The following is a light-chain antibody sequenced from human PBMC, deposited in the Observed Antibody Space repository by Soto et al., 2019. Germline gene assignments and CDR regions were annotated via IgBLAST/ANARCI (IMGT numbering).Light chain of an antibody. CDR3: QQSYITPLT. Sequence: DIQMTQSPSSLSASVGDRVTITCRARQSISNYVNWYQRKPGKAPEFLIYAASSLQSGVPSRFSVSGSGTDFTLTISSLQPEDFATYYCQQSYITPLTFGGGTKVEMK. J-gene: IGKJ4*01. CDR1: QSISNY. V-gene: IGKV1-39*01. CDR2: AAS.